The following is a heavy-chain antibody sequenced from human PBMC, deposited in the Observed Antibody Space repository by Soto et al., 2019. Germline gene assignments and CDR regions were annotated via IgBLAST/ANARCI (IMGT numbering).Heavy chain of an antibody. Sequence: SVKVSCKASGGTFSSYAISWVRQAPGQGLEWMGGIIPIFGTANYAQKFQGRVTITADESTSTAYMELSSLRSEDTAVYYCARGYCSGGSCFELVAYYFDYWGQGTLVTVSS. CDR2: IIPIFGTA. CDR1: GGTFSSYA. J-gene: IGHJ4*02. D-gene: IGHD2-15*01. CDR3: ARGYCSGGSCFELVAYYFDY. V-gene: IGHV1-69*13.